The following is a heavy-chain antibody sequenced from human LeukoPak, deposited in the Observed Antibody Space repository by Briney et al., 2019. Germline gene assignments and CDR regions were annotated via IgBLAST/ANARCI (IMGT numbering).Heavy chain of an antibody. CDR2: INRSGST. CDR1: GGSFSGYY. V-gene: IGHV4-34*01. Sequence: NPSETLSLTCAVYGGSFSGYYWSWIRQPPGKGLEWIGEINRSGSTNYNPSLKSRVTISVDTSKNQFSLKLSSVTAADTAVYYCARRGYSSGWPVDYWGQGTLVTVSS. D-gene: IGHD6-19*01. CDR3: ARRGYSSGWPVDY. J-gene: IGHJ4*02.